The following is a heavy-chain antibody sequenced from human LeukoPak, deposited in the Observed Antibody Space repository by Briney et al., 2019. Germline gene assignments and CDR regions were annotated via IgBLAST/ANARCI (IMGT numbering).Heavy chain of an antibody. CDR1: GGTFSSYA. CDR2: IIPIFGTA. V-gene: IGHV1-69*06. D-gene: IGHD4-17*01. Sequence: SVKVSCKASGGTFSSYAISWVRQAPGQGLEWMGGIIPIFGTANYAQKFQGRVTITADKSTSTAYMELSSLRSEDTAVYYCATKTTVTTSLSYYYGMDVWGQGTTVTVSS. CDR3: ATKTTVTTSLSYYYGMDV. J-gene: IGHJ6*02.